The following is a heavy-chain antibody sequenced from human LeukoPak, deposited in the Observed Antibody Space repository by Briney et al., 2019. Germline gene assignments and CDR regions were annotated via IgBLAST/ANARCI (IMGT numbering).Heavy chain of an antibody. CDR3: ARVATNYDFWSGYPDYFDY. D-gene: IGHD3-3*01. Sequence: PGGSLRLSCAASGFTFSSYWMSWVRQAPGKGLEWVANIKQDGSEKYYVDSVKGRFTISRDNAKSSLYLQMNSLRAEDTAVYYCARVATNYDFWSGYPDYFDYWGQGTLVTVSS. J-gene: IGHJ4*02. CDR2: IKQDGSEK. V-gene: IGHV3-7*01. CDR1: GFTFSSYW.